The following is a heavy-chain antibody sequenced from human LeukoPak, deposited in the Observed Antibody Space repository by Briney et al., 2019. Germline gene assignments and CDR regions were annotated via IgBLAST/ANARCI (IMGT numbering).Heavy chain of an antibody. D-gene: IGHD2-2*01. J-gene: IGHJ3*02. Sequence: GGSLRLSFAASGFTFSSYAMTWVRQAPGKGLEWVSAISGSGGSPYYADSVKGRFTISRDNSKNTLYLQMNSLRAEDTAVYYCAKIGNLGGIVVVPAASRGAFDIWGQGTMVTVSS. CDR1: GFTFSSYA. CDR2: ISGSGGSP. V-gene: IGHV3-23*01. CDR3: AKIGNLGGIVVVPAASRGAFDI.